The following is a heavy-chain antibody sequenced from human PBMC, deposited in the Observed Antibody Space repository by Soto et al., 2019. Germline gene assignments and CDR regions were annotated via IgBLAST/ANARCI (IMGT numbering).Heavy chain of an antibody. CDR1: GGSISSSY. Sequence: PSETLSLTCTVSGGSISSSYWSWIRQPPGKGLEWIGNIYYSGSTNYNPSLKSRVTISVDTSKNQFSLKLSSVTAADTAVYYCARGPFQIVVVPAAIGGTEYYFDYWGQGTLVTVSS. V-gene: IGHV4-59*01. CDR3: ARGPFQIVVVPAAIGGTEYYFDY. CDR2: IYYSGST. J-gene: IGHJ4*02. D-gene: IGHD2-2*01.